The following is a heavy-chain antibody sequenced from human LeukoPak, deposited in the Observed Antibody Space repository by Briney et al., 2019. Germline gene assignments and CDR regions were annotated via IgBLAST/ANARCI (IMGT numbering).Heavy chain of an antibody. CDR1: GFTFSSYA. CDR2: ISYDGSNK. D-gene: IGHD3-22*01. J-gene: IGHJ3*02. V-gene: IGHV3-30-3*01. CDR3: ARPGGDSSGYYPEGAFDI. Sequence: GGSLRLSCAASGFTFSSYAMSWVRQAPGKGLEWVAVISYDGSNKYYADSVKGRFTISRDNSKNTLYLQMNSLRAEDTAVYYCARPGGDSSGYYPEGAFDIWGQGTMVTVSS.